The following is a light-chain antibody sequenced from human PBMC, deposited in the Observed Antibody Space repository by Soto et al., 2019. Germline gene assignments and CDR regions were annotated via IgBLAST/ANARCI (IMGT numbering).Light chain of an antibody. CDR2: EVT. Sequence: QCPLTQPACVSGSPGQSITIACTGTVSDVGGYDYVSWYQHHPGKAPKVMIYEVTNRPSGVSNRFSGSKSGNTASLTISGLLAEDEADYYCRSYTSSSTYVFGTGTKVTVL. CDR1: VSDVGGYDY. CDR3: RSYTSSSTYV. V-gene: IGLV2-14*01. J-gene: IGLJ1*01.